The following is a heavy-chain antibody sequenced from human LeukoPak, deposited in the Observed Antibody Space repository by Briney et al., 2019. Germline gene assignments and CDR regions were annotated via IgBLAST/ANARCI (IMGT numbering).Heavy chain of an antibody. V-gene: IGHV3-66*01. D-gene: IGHD1-26*01. CDR1: GFTVSSNY. Sequence: GGSLRLSCAASGFTVSSNYMSWVRQAPGKGLEWVSVIYSGGSTYYADSVKGRFTISRDNSKNTLYLQMNSLRAEDTAVYYCAKDRGSLIMPGYFDYWGQGTLVTVSS. CDR3: AKDRGSLIMPGYFDY. CDR2: IYSGGST. J-gene: IGHJ4*02.